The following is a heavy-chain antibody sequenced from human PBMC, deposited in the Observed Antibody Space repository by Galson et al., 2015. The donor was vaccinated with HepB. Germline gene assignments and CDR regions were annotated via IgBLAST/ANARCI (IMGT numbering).Heavy chain of an antibody. CDR3: AGRSFPGAFGI. CDR1: GGSFSGHY. CDR2: INESGTT. Sequence: SETLSLTCVAYGGSFSGHYWSWIRQSPGKGLECIGEINESGTTNYNPSLKSRVTISIDTSKKQFSLRLSSVIAADTAVYYCAGRSFPGAFGIWGQGTMVTVSS. D-gene: IGHD1-26*01. J-gene: IGHJ3*02. V-gene: IGHV4-34*01.